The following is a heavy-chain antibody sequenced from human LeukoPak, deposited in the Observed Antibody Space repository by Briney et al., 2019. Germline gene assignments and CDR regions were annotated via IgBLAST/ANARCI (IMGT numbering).Heavy chain of an antibody. Sequence: GGSLRLSCAASGFTFSSYEMNWVRQAPGKGLEWVSYISSSGSTIYYADSVKGRFTISRDNAKNSLYLQMNSLRAEDTAAYYCARGMTTVTTPDGYWGQGTLVTVSS. CDR2: ISSSGSTI. CDR3: ARGMTTVTTPDGY. J-gene: IGHJ4*02. V-gene: IGHV3-48*03. CDR1: GFTFSSYE. D-gene: IGHD4-17*01.